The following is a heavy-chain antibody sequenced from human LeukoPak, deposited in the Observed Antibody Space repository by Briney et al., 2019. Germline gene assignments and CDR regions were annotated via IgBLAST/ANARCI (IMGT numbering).Heavy chain of an antibody. CDR1: GGSISSYY. CDR3: ARHPRIVVVPAALMDV. V-gene: IGHV4-59*08. J-gene: IGHJ6*02. CDR2: INYSGST. Sequence: SETLSLTCTVSGGSISSYYWSWIRQPPGKGLEWIGYINYSGSTNYNPSLKSRVTISVDTSKNQFSLKLSSVTAADTAVYYCARHPRIVVVPAALMDVWGQGTTVTVSS. D-gene: IGHD2-2*01.